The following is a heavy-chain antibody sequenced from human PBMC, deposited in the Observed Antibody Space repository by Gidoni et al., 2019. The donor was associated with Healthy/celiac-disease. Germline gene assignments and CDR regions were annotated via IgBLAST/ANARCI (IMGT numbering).Heavy chain of an antibody. Sequence: EVQPVESGGGLVKPGGSLRLSCAASGFTFSNAWMSWVRQAQGKGLEWVGRIKSKTDGGTTDYAAPVKGRFTISRDDSKNTLYLQMNSLKTEDTAVYYCTSERGRELLTSHRAFDIWGQGTMVTVSS. D-gene: IGHD1-26*01. J-gene: IGHJ3*02. CDR2: IKSKTDGGTT. V-gene: IGHV3-15*01. CDR1: GFTFSNAW. CDR3: TSERGRELLTSHRAFDI.